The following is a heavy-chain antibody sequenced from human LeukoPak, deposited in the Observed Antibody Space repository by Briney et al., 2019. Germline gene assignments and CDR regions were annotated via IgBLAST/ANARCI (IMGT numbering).Heavy chain of an antibody. D-gene: IGHD3-22*01. CDR1: GGSISSFT. CDR2: INHSGST. Sequence: SETLSLTCTVSGGSISSFTWSWIRQPPGKGLEWIGGINHSGSTNYNPSLKSRVTISADTSKNQFSLKLSSVTAADTAVYYCARGVARTYYSDTSGYAAADYWGQGTLVTVSS. J-gene: IGHJ4*02. CDR3: ARGVARTYYSDTSGYAAADY. V-gene: IGHV4-34*01.